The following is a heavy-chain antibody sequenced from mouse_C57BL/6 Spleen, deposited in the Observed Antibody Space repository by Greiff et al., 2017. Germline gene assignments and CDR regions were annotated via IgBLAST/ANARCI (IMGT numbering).Heavy chain of an antibody. V-gene: IGHV1-47*01. J-gene: IGHJ4*01. CDR2: FHPYNDDN. CDR1: GYTFTTYP. CDR3: ARGRQLRPLMDY. D-gene: IGHD3-2*02. Sequence: QVQLKESGAELVKPGASVKMSCKASGYTFTTYPIEWMKQNHGKSLEWIGNFHPYNDDNKYNEKFKGKATLTVEKSSSTVYLELSRLTSDDSAVYYCARGRQLRPLMDYWGQGTSVTVSS.